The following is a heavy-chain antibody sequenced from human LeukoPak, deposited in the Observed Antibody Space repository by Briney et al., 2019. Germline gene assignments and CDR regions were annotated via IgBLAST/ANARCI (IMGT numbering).Heavy chain of an antibody. J-gene: IGHJ3*01. D-gene: IGHD6-19*01. CDR1: GGSVSSYS. CDR2: IYTSGSA. CDR3: ARETERQWQY. Sequence: SETLSLTCTVSGGSVSSYSWSWIRQPAGKGLEWIGRIYTSGSANYNPSLKSRLTLSVDTSKNQFSLRLSSVTAADTAVYYCARETERQWQYWGQGTMVTVSS. V-gene: IGHV4-4*07.